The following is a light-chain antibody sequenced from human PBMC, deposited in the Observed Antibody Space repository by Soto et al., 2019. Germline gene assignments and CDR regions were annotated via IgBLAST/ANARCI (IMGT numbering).Light chain of an antibody. J-gene: IGKJ4*01. CDR1: QGISSY. Sequence: DIQLTQSPSSLSASVGDSVTITCRASQGISSYLNWYQQKPGKAPKLLIYAVSTLHSGVPSRFSGSESGTDFTLTISSLQPEDFATYYCQQSYSSPVTFGRGTKVEIK. V-gene: IGKV1-39*01. CDR3: QQSYSSPVT. CDR2: AVS.